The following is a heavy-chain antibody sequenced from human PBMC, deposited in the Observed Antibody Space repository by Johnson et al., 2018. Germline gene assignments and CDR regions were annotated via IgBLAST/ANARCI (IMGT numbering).Heavy chain of an antibody. CDR1: GFTFSDSY. V-gene: IGHV3-11*04. Sequence: QVQLVQSGGGLVKXGGSXRLXCAASGFTFSDSYMSWIRQAPRKGLECVSYMSSSGSSIYYAASVKCRFTISRDNAKNSLYLEMNGLRTEETAIYYCVRRGAVAGRVIDYWGQGTLVTVSS. J-gene: IGHJ4*02. CDR2: MSSSGSSI. CDR3: VRRGAVAGRVIDY. D-gene: IGHD6-19*01.